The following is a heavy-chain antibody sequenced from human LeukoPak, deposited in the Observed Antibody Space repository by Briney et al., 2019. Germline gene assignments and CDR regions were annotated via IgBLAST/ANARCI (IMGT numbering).Heavy chain of an antibody. CDR2: TVVCSGNT. D-gene: IGHD6-13*01. Sequence: SVTVSFTCSGFTFIISAIQWVRQARGPRIEWIGWTVVCSGNTNYSHKFQEKVPITRYMSTTTAYLELSILRSEAPAASYYEAIAEAFAIDIWGEGTMVTVSP. V-gene: IGHV1-58*02. J-gene: IGHJ3*02. CDR1: GFTFIISA. CDR3: EAIAEAFAIDI.